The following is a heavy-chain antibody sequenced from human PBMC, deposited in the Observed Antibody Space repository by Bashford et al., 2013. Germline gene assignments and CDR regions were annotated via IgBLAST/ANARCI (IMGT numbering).Heavy chain of an antibody. V-gene: IGHV3-23*01. CDR2: ISGSGGNT. D-gene: IGHD3-3*01. J-gene: IGHJ3*02. CDR3: AKDRREWLSPFGAFDI. Sequence: VRQAPGKGLEWVSTISGSGGNTYYADSVKGRFTISRDNSKNTLYLQMNSLRAEDTAVYYCAKDRREWLSPFGAFDIWGQGTMVTVSS.